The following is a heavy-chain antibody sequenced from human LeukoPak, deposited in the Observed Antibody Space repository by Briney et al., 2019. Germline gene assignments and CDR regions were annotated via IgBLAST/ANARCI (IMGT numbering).Heavy chain of an antibody. D-gene: IGHD1-26*01. J-gene: IGHJ4*02. V-gene: IGHV1-69*13. CDR2: IIPIFGTA. CDR1: GGTFSSYA. Sequence: ASVKVSCKASGGTFSSYAISWVRQAPGQGLEWMGGIIPIFGTANYAQKFQGGVTITADESTSTAYMELSSLRSEDTAVYYCARVSSGSYGSEVAFDYWGQGTLVTVSS. CDR3: ARVSSGSYGSEVAFDY.